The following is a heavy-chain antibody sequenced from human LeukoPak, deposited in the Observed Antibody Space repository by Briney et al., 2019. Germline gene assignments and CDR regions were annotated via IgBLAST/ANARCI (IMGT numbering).Heavy chain of an antibody. Sequence: GASVKVSCKASGYTFTSYDISWVRQAPGQGLEWMGWISAYNGNTNYAQKLQGRVTMTTDTSTSTAYMELRSLRSEDTAVYYCARDLSGDYPDYWGQGTLVTVSS. CDR2: ISAYNGNT. D-gene: IGHD2-21*02. CDR3: ARDLSGDYPDY. J-gene: IGHJ4*02. V-gene: IGHV1-18*01. CDR1: GYTFTSYD.